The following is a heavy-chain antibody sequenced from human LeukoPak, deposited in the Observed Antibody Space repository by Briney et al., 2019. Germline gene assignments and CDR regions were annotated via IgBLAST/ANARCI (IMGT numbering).Heavy chain of an antibody. J-gene: IGHJ4*02. V-gene: IGHV3-48*01. Sequence: RXAPGKXXXWVSFISSNSGTTYYAASVKGRFTISRDNAKNSLYLQMNSLRAEDTAVYYCARWYSNYEGSDYWGQGTLVTVSS. CDR2: ISSNSGTT. CDR3: ARWYSNYEGSDY. D-gene: IGHD4-11*01.